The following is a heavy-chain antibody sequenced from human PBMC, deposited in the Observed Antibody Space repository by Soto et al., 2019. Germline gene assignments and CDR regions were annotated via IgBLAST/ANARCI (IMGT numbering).Heavy chain of an antibody. CDR3: AKNRNRLAAALDS. CDR2: ISGSGAIT. V-gene: IGHV3-23*01. D-gene: IGHD6-13*01. CDR1: GFTLSNFA. Sequence: EVQLLESGGGLAQPGGSLRLSCATSGFTLSNFAMSWVRQAPGKGLEWVSAISGSGAITNYADSVKGRFTISRDIAKNTLYQKMNSLRAEDTAIYYCAKNRNRLAAALDSWGQGTLVAVSS. J-gene: IGHJ4*02.